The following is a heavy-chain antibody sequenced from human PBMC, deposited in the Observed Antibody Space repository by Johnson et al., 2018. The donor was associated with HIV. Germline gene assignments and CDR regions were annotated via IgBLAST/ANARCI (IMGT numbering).Heavy chain of an antibody. CDR2: ISGSDGAI. Sequence: QVQLVESGGGLEQPGRSLRLSCEASGFTFDDYAMNWIRQAPGKGLEWVSYISGSDGAIWYADSVKGRFTVSRDNAKNSFYLQMNSLRAEDTAVYYCASAGRNFWSGYDAFDIWGQGTMVTVSS. V-gene: IGHV3-11*04. D-gene: IGHD3-3*01. CDR1: GFTFDDYA. CDR3: ASAGRNFWSGYDAFDI. J-gene: IGHJ3*02.